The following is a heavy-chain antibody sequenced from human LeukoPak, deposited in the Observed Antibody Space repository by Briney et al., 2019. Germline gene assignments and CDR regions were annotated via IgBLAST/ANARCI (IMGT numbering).Heavy chain of an antibody. Sequence: SVKVSCKASGYTFTSYYMHWVRQAPGQGLEWTGGIIPIFGTANYAQKFQGRVTITADESTSTAYMKLGSLRSEDTAVYYCARARSTIFGVVIIQYYFDYWGQGTLVTVSS. CDR2: IIPIFGTA. D-gene: IGHD3-3*01. CDR1: GYTFTSYY. V-gene: IGHV1-69*13. J-gene: IGHJ4*02. CDR3: ARARSTIFGVVIIQYYFDY.